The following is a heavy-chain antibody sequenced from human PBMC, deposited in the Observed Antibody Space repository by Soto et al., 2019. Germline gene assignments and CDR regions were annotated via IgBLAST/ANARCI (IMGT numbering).Heavy chain of an antibody. J-gene: IGHJ4*02. D-gene: IGHD3-3*01. CDR1: GGSFSGYY. CDR2: INHSGST. Sequence: SETLSLTCAVYGGSFSGYYWSWIRQPPGKGLEWIGEINHSGSTNYNPSLKSRVTISVDTSKNQFSLKLSSVTAADTAVYYCARVYYDFWSGYYSHYFDYWGQGTLVTVYS. V-gene: IGHV4-34*01. CDR3: ARVYYDFWSGYYSHYFDY.